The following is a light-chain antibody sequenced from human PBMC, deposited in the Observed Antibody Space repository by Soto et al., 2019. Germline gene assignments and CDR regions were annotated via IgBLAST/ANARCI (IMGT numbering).Light chain of an antibody. CDR2: KAS. CDR1: ESISRY. V-gene: IGKV1-5*03. Sequence: DIQMTQSPSTLSASVGDRVTITCRASESISRYLAWYQQKPGKAPKLLIYKASSLESGVPSRFTGSRSGTEFTLTISSLQPDDFATYYCQQYNSYSYTFGQGTKLEIK. J-gene: IGKJ2*01. CDR3: QQYNSYSYT.